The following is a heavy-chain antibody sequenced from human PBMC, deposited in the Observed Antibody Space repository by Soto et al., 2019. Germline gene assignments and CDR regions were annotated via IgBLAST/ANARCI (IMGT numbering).Heavy chain of an antibody. CDR2: IYYSGNT. Sequence: QVQLQESGPGLVKPSQTLSLTCTVSGGSIRSGGYYWSWVRQNPRKGLEWIGNIYYSGNTYYNPSLQSRLTISVVTSKNQFSLMLIAVTAADTAVYYCARDRLVATAGPARHYFGLDVWGQGTTVTVSS. D-gene: IGHD5-12*01. J-gene: IGHJ6*02. CDR3: ARDRLVATAGPARHYFGLDV. CDR1: GGSIRSGGYY. V-gene: IGHV4-31*03.